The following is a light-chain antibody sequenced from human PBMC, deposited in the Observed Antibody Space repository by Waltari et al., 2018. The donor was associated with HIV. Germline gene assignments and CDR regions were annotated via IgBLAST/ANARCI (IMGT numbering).Light chain of an antibody. J-gene: IGLJ2*01. CDR2: EVS. CDR3: CSYAGSSTSV. V-gene: IGLV2-23*02. Sequence: QSALTQPASVSGSPGQSITISCTGTSSDVGSYNLVSWYQQHPGKAPKLIFSEVSKRPSWVSKRFSGSKSGNTASLTISGLQAEDEADYYCCSYAGSSTSVFGGGTKLTVL. CDR1: SSDVGSYNL.